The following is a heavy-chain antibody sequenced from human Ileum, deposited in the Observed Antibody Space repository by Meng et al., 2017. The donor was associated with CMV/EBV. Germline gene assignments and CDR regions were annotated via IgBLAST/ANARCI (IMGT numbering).Heavy chain of an antibody. CDR1: GGSINSHSHY. CDR3: AREVPQNSGTWQGWFDY. Sequence: GSLRLSCTVSGGSINSHSHYWVWIRQPPGKGLEWLASMYYSGTTHYNPSLKSRLFMSMDMSRNQFSLTLTSVTAADTAMYYCAREVPQNSGTWQGWFDYWVQGALVTVSS. D-gene: IGHD6-13*01. CDR2: MYYSGTT. J-gene: IGHJ4*02. V-gene: IGHV4-39*07.